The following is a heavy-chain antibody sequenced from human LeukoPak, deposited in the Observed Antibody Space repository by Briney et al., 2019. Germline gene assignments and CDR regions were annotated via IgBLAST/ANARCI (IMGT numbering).Heavy chain of an antibody. CDR1: GFSFSNYA. CDR2: LLSSGAST. CDR3: AKAHDSSGYILRDSDY. J-gene: IGHJ4*02. V-gene: IGHV3-23*01. D-gene: IGHD3-22*01. Sequence: GGSLRLSCSASGFSFSNYAMSWVRQAPGKGLEWVSGLLSSGASTYYADSVKGRFTISRDNSKNTLFLQMDSLRDDDTAVYYCAKAHDSSGYILRDSDYWGQGTLVTVSS.